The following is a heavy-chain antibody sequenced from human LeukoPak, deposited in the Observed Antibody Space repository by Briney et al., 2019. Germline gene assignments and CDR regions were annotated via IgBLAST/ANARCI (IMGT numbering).Heavy chain of an antibody. J-gene: IGHJ3*02. CDR3: ARARDATRNAFDI. CDR1: GITFSNHW. Sequence: GWSLTLSCAASGITFSNHWLHGVRQAPSKELVWVSRINDDGTAATYADSGKDRFTISRDNAMNTLYLQMISLGAEDTAVYYCARARDATRNAFDIWGQGTMVTVSS. CDR2: INDDGTAA. D-gene: IGHD2-21*01. V-gene: IGHV3-74*03.